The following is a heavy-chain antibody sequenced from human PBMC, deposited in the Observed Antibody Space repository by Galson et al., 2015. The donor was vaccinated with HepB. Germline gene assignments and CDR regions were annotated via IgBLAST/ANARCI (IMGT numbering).Heavy chain of an antibody. D-gene: IGHD1-26*01. CDR1: GFTFSGYG. CDR2: ITYDGSNK. J-gene: IGHJ4*02. Sequence: SLRLSCAASGFTFSGYGMHWVRQAPGKGLEWVAVITYDGSNKYYADSVKGRFTISRDNSKNTLYLQMNSLRAEDTAVYYCAKDLHGPGGGDYWGQGTLVTVSS. V-gene: IGHV3-30*18. CDR3: AKDLHGPGGGDY.